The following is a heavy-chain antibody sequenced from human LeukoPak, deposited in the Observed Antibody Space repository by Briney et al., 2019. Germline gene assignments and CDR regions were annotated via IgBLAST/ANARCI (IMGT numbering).Heavy chain of an antibody. D-gene: IGHD6-13*01. CDR2: ISSSSSYI. J-gene: IGHJ1*01. CDR1: GFTFSSYS. CDR3: AREISRTTQQLGSGYFQH. Sequence: PGGSLRLSCAASGFTFSSYSMNWVRQAPGKGLEWVSSISSSSSYIYYADSVKGRFTISRDNSKNTLYLQMNSLRAEDTAVYYCAREISRTTQQLGSGYFQHWGQGTLVTVSS. V-gene: IGHV3-21*01.